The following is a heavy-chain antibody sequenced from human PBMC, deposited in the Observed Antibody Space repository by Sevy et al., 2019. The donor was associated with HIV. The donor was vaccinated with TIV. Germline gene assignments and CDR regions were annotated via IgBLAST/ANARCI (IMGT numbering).Heavy chain of an antibody. CDR3: ARGSSSSWYSGWFDP. J-gene: IGHJ5*02. Sequence: SETLSLTCTVSGGSISSGSYYWSWIRQPAGKGLEWIGRIYTSGSTKYNPSLKGRVTISVDTSKNQFSLKLSSVTAADTAVYYCARGSSSSWYSGWFDPWGQGTLVTVSS. CDR2: IYTSGST. D-gene: IGHD6-13*01. CDR1: GGSISSGSYY. V-gene: IGHV4-61*02.